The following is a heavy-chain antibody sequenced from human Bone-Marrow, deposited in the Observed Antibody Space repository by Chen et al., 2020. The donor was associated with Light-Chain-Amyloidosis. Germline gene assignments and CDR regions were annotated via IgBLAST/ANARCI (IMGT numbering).Heavy chain of an antibody. V-gene: IGHV5-51*01. Sequence: EVQLEQSGPEVKKPGESLKISCKGSGYTFPNYWIGWVRQMPGKGLEWMGVIYPDDSDARYSPSFEGQVTISADKSITTAYLQWRSLKASDTAVYYCARRRDGYNCDNWGQGTLVTVSS. CDR1: GYTFPNYW. CDR2: IYPDDSDA. J-gene: IGHJ4*02. D-gene: IGHD5-12*01. CDR3: ARRRDGYNCDN.